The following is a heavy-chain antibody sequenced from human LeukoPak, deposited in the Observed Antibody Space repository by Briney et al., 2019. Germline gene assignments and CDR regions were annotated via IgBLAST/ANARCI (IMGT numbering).Heavy chain of an antibody. CDR3: ARGIPGYFGTSGYYYEY. Sequence: SETLSLTCTVSGGSISSSSYYWGWIRQPPGKGLEWIGSIYYSGSTYYNPSLKSRVTISVDTSKNQFSLKLSSVSAADTAVYYCARGIPGYFGTSGYYYEYWGQGTLVTVSS. CDR2: IYYSGST. CDR1: GGSISSSSYY. V-gene: IGHV4-39*07. D-gene: IGHD3-22*01. J-gene: IGHJ4*02.